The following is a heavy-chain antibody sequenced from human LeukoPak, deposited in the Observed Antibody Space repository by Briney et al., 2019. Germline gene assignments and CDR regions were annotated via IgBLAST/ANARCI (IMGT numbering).Heavy chain of an antibody. CDR1: GYTFTGYY. CDR2: INPNSGGT. Sequence: ASVKVSCKASGYTFTGYYMHWVRQAPGQGVEWMGWINPNSGGTNYAQKFQGRVTMTRDTSISTAYMELSRLRSDDTAVYYCASPRGKRWDGGSCYSCYYYGMDVWGQGTTVTVSS. D-gene: IGHD2-15*01. V-gene: IGHV1-2*02. J-gene: IGHJ6*02. CDR3: ASPRGKRWDGGSCYSCYYYGMDV.